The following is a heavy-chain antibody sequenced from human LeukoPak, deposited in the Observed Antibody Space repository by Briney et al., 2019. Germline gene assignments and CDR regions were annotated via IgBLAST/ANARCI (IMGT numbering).Heavy chain of an antibody. J-gene: IGHJ6*02. CDR3: ARDPSAYSSGWYYGMDV. Sequence: GGSLRLSCAASGFTVSSNYMSWVRQAPGKGLEWVSVIYSGGSTYYADSVKGRFTISRDNPENTLYLQMNSLRAEDTAVYYCARDPSAYSSGWYYGMDVWGQGTTVTVSS. D-gene: IGHD6-19*01. CDR1: GFTVSSNY. CDR2: IYSGGST. V-gene: IGHV3-66*01.